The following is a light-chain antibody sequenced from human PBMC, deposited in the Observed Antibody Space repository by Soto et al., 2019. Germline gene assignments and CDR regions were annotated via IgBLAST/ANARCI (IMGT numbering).Light chain of an antibody. CDR3: QQTSHFPRT. Sequence: DIQMTQSPSSLSASVGARVTITCRASQSIVDYVNVYQQKQGKAPNHLIYDACRLQSWVSSRFSGSGSGTDFTLTISSLQPEDFATYCCQQTSHFPRTCGQGTKVDIK. V-gene: IGKV1-39*01. CDR1: QSIVDY. J-gene: IGKJ1*01. CDR2: DAC.